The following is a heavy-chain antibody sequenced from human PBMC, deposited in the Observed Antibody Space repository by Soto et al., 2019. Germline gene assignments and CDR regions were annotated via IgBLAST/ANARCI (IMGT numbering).Heavy chain of an antibody. J-gene: IGHJ5*02. V-gene: IGHV4-59*08. CDR2: IYYSGST. D-gene: IGHD3-16*01. CDR1: GGSISSYY. Sequence: QVQLQESGPGLVKPSATLSLTCTVSGGSISSYYWSWIRQPPGKGLEWIGYIYYSGSTNYNPSLKSRVTISVYTSKNQFSLKLSSVTAADTAVYYCARREVWGNWFDPWGQGTLVTVSS. CDR3: ARREVWGNWFDP.